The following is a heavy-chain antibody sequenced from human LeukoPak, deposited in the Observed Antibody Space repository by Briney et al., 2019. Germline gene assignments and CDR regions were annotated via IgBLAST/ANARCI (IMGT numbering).Heavy chain of an antibody. CDR3: ARVEVVPAAIDY. Sequence: PSETLSLTCTVSGGSISSGGYYWSWIGQHPGKGLEWIGYIYYSGSTYYNPSLKSRVTISVDRSKNQFSLKLSSVTAADTAVYYCARVEVVPAAIDYWGQGTLVTVSS. CDR2: IYYSGST. V-gene: IGHV4-31*03. D-gene: IGHD2-2*01. CDR1: GGSISSGGYY. J-gene: IGHJ4*02.